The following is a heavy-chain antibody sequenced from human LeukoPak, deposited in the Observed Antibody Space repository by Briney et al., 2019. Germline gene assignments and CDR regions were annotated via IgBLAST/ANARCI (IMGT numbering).Heavy chain of an antibody. CDR1: GFTFSDHY. J-gene: IGHJ4*02. CDR3: AKDSGYGSGFLDTPPYYFDY. Sequence: GGSLRLSCAASGFTFSDHYLDWVRQAPGKGLEWVGRSRSKTNRYTTQYAASVKGRFTISRDDSKNSLYLQMNSLRAEDTAVYYCAKDSGYGSGFLDTPPYYFDYWGQGTLVTVSS. CDR2: SRSKTNRYTT. V-gene: IGHV3-72*01. D-gene: IGHD3-10*01.